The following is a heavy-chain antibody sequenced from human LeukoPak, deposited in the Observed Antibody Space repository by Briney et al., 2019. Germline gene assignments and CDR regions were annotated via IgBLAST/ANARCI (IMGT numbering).Heavy chain of an antibody. CDR1: GYTFSSYG. Sequence: ASVKVSCKASGYTFSSYGISWLRQAPGQGLEWVGWVSAHSGNTKYAERVQGRASMTADASTSTAYMELRSLRSDDTALYYCARVSCGYNCHYAMDVWGQGTTVTVSS. V-gene: IGHV1-18*01. CDR2: VSAHSGNT. D-gene: IGHD5-18*01. CDR3: ARVSCGYNCHYAMDV. J-gene: IGHJ6*02.